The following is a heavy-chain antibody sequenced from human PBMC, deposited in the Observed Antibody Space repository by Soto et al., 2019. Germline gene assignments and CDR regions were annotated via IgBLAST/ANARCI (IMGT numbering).Heavy chain of an antibody. CDR1: GFTFSSYG. J-gene: IGHJ4*02. V-gene: IGHV3-30*18. Sequence: GGSLRLSCAASGFTFSSYGMHWVRQAPGKGLEWVAVISCDGSNKYYADSVKGRFTISRDNSKNTLYLQMNSLRAEDTAVYYCAKLFRTGYSYGTPFDYWGQGTLVTVSS. CDR3: AKLFRTGYSYGTPFDY. CDR2: ISCDGSNK. D-gene: IGHD5-18*01.